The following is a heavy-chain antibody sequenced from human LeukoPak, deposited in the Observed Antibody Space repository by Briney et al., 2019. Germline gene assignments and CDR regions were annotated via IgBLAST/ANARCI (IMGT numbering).Heavy chain of an antibody. CDR1: GFTFSSYS. Sequence: GGSLRLSCAASGFTFSSYSMNWVRQAPGKGLEWVSYISSSSSTIYYADSVKGRFTISRDNAQNSLYLQMNSLRAEDTAVYYCARGYSSGRSAVDYWGQGTLVTVSS. CDR3: ARGYSSGRSAVDY. J-gene: IGHJ4*02. D-gene: IGHD6-19*01. CDR2: ISSSSSTI. V-gene: IGHV3-48*04.